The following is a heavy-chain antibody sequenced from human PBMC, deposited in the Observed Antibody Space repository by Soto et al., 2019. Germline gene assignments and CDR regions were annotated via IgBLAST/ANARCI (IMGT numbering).Heavy chain of an antibody. CDR3: ARDGLITTPGVDFDC. V-gene: IGHV3-74*01. J-gene: IGHJ4*02. Sequence: EVQLVESGGGLVQPRGSLRISCAASGFTFSSYWMHWVRQAPGKGLVWVSRVKGDGSGTSYADSVKGRFTISRDNAKNTLYLHMDSLRAEDTAVYYCARDGLITTPGVDFDCWGQGTLVTVSS. D-gene: IGHD7-27*01. CDR2: VKGDGSGT. CDR1: GFTFSSYW.